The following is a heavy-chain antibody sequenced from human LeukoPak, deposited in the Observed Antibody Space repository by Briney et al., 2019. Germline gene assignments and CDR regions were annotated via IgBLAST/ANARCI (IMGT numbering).Heavy chain of an antibody. CDR2: MNPNSGNT. D-gene: IGHD3-10*01. CDR1: GYTFTSYD. CDR3: ARGPGGSGSYNFDY. J-gene: IGHJ4*02. V-gene: IGHV1-8*01. Sequence: ASVKVSCKASGYTFTSYDINWVRQATGQGPEWMGWMNPNSGNTGYAQKFQGRVTMTRNTSISTAYMELSSLRSEDTAVYYCARGPGGSGSYNFDYWGQGTLVTVSS.